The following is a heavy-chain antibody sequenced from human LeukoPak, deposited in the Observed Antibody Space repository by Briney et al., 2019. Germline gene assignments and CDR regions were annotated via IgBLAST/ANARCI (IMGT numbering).Heavy chain of an antibody. CDR1: GGSISSSSYY. CDR3: ARPAGGIVVVPAAIDDDAFDI. CDR2: IYYSGST. Sequence: PSETLSLTCTVSGGSISSSSYYWGWIRQPPGKGLEWIGSIYYSGSTYYNPSLKSRVTISVDTSKNQFSLKLSSVTAADTAVYYCARPAGGIVVVPAAIDDDAFDIWGQGTMVTVSS. V-gene: IGHV4-39*01. J-gene: IGHJ3*02. D-gene: IGHD2-2*02.